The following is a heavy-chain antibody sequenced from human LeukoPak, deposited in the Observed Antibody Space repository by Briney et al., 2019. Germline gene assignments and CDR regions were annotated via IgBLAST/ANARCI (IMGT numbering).Heavy chain of an antibody. D-gene: IGHD2-2*01. CDR1: GFTFSSYS. CDR3: ASGEGGIVVVPAANDY. V-gene: IGHV3-21*01. CDR2: ISSSSSYI. Sequence: GGSLRLSCAASGFTFSSYSMNWVRQAPGKGLEWVSSISSSSSYIYYADSVKGRFTTSRDNAKNSLYLQMNSLRAEDTAVYYCASGEGGIVVVPAANDYWGQGTLVTVSS. J-gene: IGHJ4*02.